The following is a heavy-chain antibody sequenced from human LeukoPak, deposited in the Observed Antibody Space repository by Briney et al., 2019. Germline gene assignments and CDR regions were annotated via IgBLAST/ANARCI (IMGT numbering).Heavy chain of an antibody. D-gene: IGHD2-2*02. CDR3: AKIAIPVYSDYYYMDA. J-gene: IGHJ6*03. V-gene: IGHV3-21*01. CDR1: GFTVSGNY. Sequence: PGGSLRLSCVTFGFTVSGNYMSWVRQAPGKGLEWVSSISSSSSYIYYADSVKGRFTISRDNAKNSLYLQMNSLRAEDTAVYYCAKIAIPVYSDYYYMDAWGKGTTVIVSS. CDR2: ISSSSSYI.